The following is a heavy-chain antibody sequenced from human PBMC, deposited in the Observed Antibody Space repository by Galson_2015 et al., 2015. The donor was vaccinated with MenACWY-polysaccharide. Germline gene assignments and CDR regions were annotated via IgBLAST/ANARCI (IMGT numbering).Heavy chain of an antibody. CDR1: GFTFSSYW. CDR3: AREALSGGTWLDYSYYMDV. V-gene: IGHV3-7*01. Sequence: SLRLSCAASGFTFSSYWMSWVRQAPGKGLEWVANIKQDGSEKYYVDSVKGRFTISRDNAKNSLYLQMNSLRAEDTAVYYCAREALSGGTWLDYSYYMDVWGKGTTVTVSS. J-gene: IGHJ6*03. CDR2: IKQDGSEK. D-gene: IGHD6-19*01.